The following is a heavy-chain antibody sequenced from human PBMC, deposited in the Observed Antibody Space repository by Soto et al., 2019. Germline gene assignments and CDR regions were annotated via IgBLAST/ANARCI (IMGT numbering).Heavy chain of an antibody. D-gene: IGHD3-22*01. CDR3: AREDYYDSSGYGAFDI. J-gene: IGHJ3*02. CDR1: GFTFSVYD. Sequence: PGGSLRLSCEASGFTFSVYDMIWVRQAPGKGLEWVSSISSSSDYIYYADSVKGRFTISRDNSKNTLYLQMNSLRAEDTAVYYCAREDYYDSSGYGAFDIWGQGTMVTVSS. CDR2: ISSSSDYI. V-gene: IGHV3-21*01.